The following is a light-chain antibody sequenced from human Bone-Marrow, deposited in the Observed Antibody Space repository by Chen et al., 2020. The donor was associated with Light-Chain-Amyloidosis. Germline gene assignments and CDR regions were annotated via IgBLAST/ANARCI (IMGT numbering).Light chain of an antibody. CDR2: GDF. CDR1: NSDVGNYNL. CDR3: CAYTGSSTWV. V-gene: IGLV2-23*01. Sequence: QSALTQPASVSGSPGQSITISCTASNSDVGNYNLGSWYQHHPGKAPKLIIYGDFKRPSGVSNRFSGSKSGNTASLTISGLQNEDEAHYHCCAYTGSSTWVFGGGTKLTVL. J-gene: IGLJ3*02.